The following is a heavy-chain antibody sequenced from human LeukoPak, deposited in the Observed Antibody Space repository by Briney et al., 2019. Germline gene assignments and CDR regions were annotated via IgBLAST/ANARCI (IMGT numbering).Heavy chain of an antibody. J-gene: IGHJ3*02. CDR3: ARGINSSSAFDI. Sequence: PGGSLRLSCAASGFTVSDNYMSWVRQAPGKGLEWVSVIYSSGTTYYADSVKGRFTISRDNAKNSLYLQMNSLRAEDTAVYYCARGINSSSAFDIWGQGTMVIVSS. D-gene: IGHD5-18*01. CDR2: IYSSGTT. CDR1: GFTVSDNY. V-gene: IGHV3-53*01.